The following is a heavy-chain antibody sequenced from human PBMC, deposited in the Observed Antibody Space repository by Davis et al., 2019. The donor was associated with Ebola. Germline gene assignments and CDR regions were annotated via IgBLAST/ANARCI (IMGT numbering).Heavy chain of an antibody. Sequence: MPSETLSLTCTVSGGSISSGNYYWTWIRQHPGKGLEWIGYIYSSGNTYYNPSLKSRVTISVDTSKNQFSLKLSSVTAADTAVYYCARGPWNGYCSGGGCYFYFDYWGQGTLVTVSS. CDR3: ARGPWNGYCSGGGCYFYFDY. J-gene: IGHJ4*02. V-gene: IGHV4-31*03. CDR2: IYSSGNT. D-gene: IGHD2-15*01. CDR1: GGSISSGNYY.